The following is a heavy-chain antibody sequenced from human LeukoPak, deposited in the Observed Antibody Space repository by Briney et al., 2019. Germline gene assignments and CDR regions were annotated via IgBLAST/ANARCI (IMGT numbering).Heavy chain of an antibody. CDR3: ARDFNYGDFDY. V-gene: IGHV3-7*05. CDR1: GFAFSSYW. D-gene: IGHD4-17*01. J-gene: IGHJ4*02. CDR2: IKQDGSEK. Sequence: PGGSLRLSCAASGFAFSSYWMSWVRQAPGKGLEWVANIKQDGSEKYYVDSVKGRFTTSRDNAKNSLYLQMNSLRAEDTAVYYCARDFNYGDFDYRGQGTLVTVSS.